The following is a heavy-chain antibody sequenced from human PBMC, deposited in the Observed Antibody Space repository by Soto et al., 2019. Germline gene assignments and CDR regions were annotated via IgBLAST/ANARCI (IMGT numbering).Heavy chain of an antibody. Sequence: GESLKISRKGSGYSFTSYWIGWVRQMPGKGLEWMGIIYPGDSDTRYSPSFQGQVTISADKSISTAYLQWSSLKASDTAMYYCARQGGGSVPFGGVIVPHETRGYYYYYMDVWGKGTTVTVSS. V-gene: IGHV5-51*01. CDR2: IYPGDSDT. J-gene: IGHJ6*03. D-gene: IGHD3-16*02. CDR3: ARQGGGSVPFGGVIVPHETRGYYYYYMDV. CDR1: GYSFTSYW.